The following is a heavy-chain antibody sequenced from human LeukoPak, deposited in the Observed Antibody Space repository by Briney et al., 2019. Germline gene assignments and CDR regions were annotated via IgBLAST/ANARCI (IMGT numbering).Heavy chain of an antibody. V-gene: IGHV3-21*01. CDR2: ISSSSSYI. Sequence: GGSLRLSCAASGFTFSSYSMNWVRQAPGKGLGWVSSISSSSSYIYYADSVKGRFTISRDNAKNSLYLQMNSLRAEDTAVYYCARDRYYGDYPELVDYWGQGTLVTVSS. J-gene: IGHJ4*02. D-gene: IGHD4-17*01. CDR1: GFTFSSYS. CDR3: ARDRYYGDYPELVDY.